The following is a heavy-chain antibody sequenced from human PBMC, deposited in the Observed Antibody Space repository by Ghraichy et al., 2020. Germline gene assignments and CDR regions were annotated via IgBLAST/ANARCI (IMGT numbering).Heavy chain of an antibody. Sequence: GGSLRLSCAASGFTFSSYWMHWVRQDPGKGLVWVSRINSDGRSTTYADSVKGRFTISRDNAKNTLYLQMNSLRAEDTAVYYCARTSRSSGYRMDVWGQGTTVTVSS. CDR3: ARTSRSSGYRMDV. V-gene: IGHV3-74*01. J-gene: IGHJ6*02. CDR2: INSDGRST. CDR1: GFTFSSYW. D-gene: IGHD3-22*01.